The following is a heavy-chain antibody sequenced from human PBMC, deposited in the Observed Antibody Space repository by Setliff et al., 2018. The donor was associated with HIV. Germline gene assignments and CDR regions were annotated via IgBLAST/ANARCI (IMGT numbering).Heavy chain of an antibody. V-gene: IGHV4-61*02. D-gene: IGHD3-3*01. CDR1: GGSISSGSYY. CDR3: ARDDGIFGVVIPTGYLDY. Sequence: SETLSLTCTVSGGSISSGSYYWSWIRQPAGKGLEWIGRIYTSGSTNYNPSLKSRVTISVDRSKNQFSLKLRSVTAADTAVYYCARDDGIFGVVIPTGYLDYWGQGTLVTVSS. CDR2: IYTSGST. J-gene: IGHJ4*02.